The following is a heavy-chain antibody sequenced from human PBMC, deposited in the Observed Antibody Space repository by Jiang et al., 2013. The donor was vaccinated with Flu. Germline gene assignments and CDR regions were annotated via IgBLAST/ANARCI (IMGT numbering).Heavy chain of an antibody. V-gene: IGHV4-39*01. J-gene: IGHJ2*01. CDR3: ARWTMIVQFDL. CDR1: GGSISSSSYY. Sequence: LLKPSETLSLTCTVSGGSISSSSYYWGWIRQPPGKGLEWIGSIYYSGSTYYNPSLKSRVTISVDTSKNQFSLKLSSVTAADTAVYYCARWTMIVQFDLWGRGTLVTVFS. D-gene: IGHD3-22*01. CDR2: IYYSGST.